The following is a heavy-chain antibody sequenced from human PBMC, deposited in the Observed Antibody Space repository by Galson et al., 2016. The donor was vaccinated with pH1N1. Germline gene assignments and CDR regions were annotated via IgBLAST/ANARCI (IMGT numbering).Heavy chain of an antibody. D-gene: IGHD6-19*01. CDR3: ARTLAVAGTHYYNMDV. J-gene: IGHJ6*03. CDR2: INTNTGNP. Sequence: SVKVSCKASGYTITNYAMNWVRQAPGQGLEWMGWINTNTGNPTNAQAFTGRFVLSLDTSVSTAYLQISSLKAEDTAVYFCARTLAVAGTHYYNMDVWGKGTTVTVSS. V-gene: IGHV7-4-1*02. CDR1: GYTITNYA.